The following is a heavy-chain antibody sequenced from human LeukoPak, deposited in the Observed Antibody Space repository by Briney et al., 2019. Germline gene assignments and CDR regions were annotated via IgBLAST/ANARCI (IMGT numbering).Heavy chain of an antibody. D-gene: IGHD6-19*01. J-gene: IGHJ4*02. Sequence: ASVKVSRKASGYTFTSYGISWVRQAPGQGLEWMGWISAYNGNTNYAQKLQGRVTMTTDTSTSTAYMELRSLRSDDTAVYYCARDLGSGWYTISYYFDYWGQGTLVTVSS. CDR1: GYTFTSYG. V-gene: IGHV1-18*01. CDR3: ARDLGSGWYTISYYFDY. CDR2: ISAYNGNT.